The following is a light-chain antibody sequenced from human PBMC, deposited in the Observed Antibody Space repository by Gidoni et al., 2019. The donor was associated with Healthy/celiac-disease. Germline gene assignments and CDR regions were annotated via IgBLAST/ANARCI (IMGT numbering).Light chain of an antibody. CDR2: DAS. CDR3: QQRSNWPPLT. J-gene: IGKJ4*01. V-gene: IGKV3-11*01. CDR1: QTVSSY. Sequence: IVLTQYPATLSLSPGERATLSCRASQTVSSYLDWYQQKPGQAPSLLIYDASNRATGIPARFSGSGSWTDFTLTISSLEPEDFAVYYCQQRSNWPPLTFXGXTKVEIK.